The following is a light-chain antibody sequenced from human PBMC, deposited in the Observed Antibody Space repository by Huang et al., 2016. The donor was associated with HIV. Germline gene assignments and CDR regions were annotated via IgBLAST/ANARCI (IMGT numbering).Light chain of an antibody. Sequence: EIVLTQSPGTLSLSPGERATLSCRASQSVSNNYLAWYQQKPGQAPRLLIYGASSRATGIPDRFSGSGSGTGFTLTISRLEPEDFAAYFCQQYGTLLTFGGGTKVEI. CDR1: QSVSNNY. CDR2: GAS. CDR3: QQYGTLLT. V-gene: IGKV3-20*01. J-gene: IGKJ4*01.